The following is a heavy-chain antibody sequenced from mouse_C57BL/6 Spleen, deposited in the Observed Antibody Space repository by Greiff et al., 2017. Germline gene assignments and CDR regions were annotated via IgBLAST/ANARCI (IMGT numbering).Heavy chain of an antibody. Sequence: EVKLQESGAELVRPGASVKLSCTASGFNIKDDYMHWVKQRPEQGLEWIGWIDPENGDTEYASKFQGKATITADTSSNTAYLQLSSLTSEDTAVYYCTTYYSNLYWGQGTLVTVSA. D-gene: IGHD2-5*01. CDR2: IDPENGDT. J-gene: IGHJ3*01. CDR1: GFNIKDDY. CDR3: TTYYSNLY. V-gene: IGHV14-4*01.